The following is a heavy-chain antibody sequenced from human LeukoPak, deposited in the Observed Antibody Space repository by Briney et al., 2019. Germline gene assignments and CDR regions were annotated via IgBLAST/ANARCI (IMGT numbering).Heavy chain of an antibody. CDR2: ISGSGDNT. CDR1: GFTCSSYA. J-gene: IGHJ4*02. CDR3: AKGSYYDSSGSFYFDY. V-gene: IGHV3-23*01. D-gene: IGHD3-22*01. Sequence: GGSLRLSCAASGFTCSSYAMSWVRQAPGKGLEWVSGISGSGDNTYYADSVEGRFTISRDNSKNTLYVQVNSLGTEDTAAYYCAKGSYYDSSGSFYFDYWGQGTLVTVSS.